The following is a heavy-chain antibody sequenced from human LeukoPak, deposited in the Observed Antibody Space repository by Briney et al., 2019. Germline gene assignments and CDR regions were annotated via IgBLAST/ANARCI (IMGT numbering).Heavy chain of an antibody. J-gene: IGHJ5*02. CDR3: ARDSGSYSSWLDP. D-gene: IGHD1-26*01. V-gene: IGHV4-34*01. CDR1: GGSFSGYY. Sequence: PSETLSLTCAVYGGSFSGYYWSWIRQPPGKGLEWIGEINHSGSTNYNPSLKSRVTISVDTSKNQFSLKLSSVTAADTAVYYCARDSGSYSSWLDPWGQGTLVTVSS. CDR2: INHSGST.